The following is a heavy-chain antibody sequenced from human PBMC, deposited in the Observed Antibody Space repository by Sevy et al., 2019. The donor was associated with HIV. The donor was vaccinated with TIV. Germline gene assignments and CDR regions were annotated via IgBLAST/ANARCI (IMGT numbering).Heavy chain of an antibody. CDR2: ISGSGGSGDKT. CDR3: AKDLGSRGRGGYGDI. D-gene: IGHD5-12*01. Sequence: GGSLRLSCAASGFTFSSYAMNWVRQAPGKGLEWVSGISGSGGSGDKTHYADPVKGRFTISRDDSKNSLYLQLNSLRAEDTAVYYCAKDLGSRGRGGYGDIWGQGTMVTVSS. J-gene: IGHJ3*02. V-gene: IGHV3-23*01. CDR1: GFTFSSYA.